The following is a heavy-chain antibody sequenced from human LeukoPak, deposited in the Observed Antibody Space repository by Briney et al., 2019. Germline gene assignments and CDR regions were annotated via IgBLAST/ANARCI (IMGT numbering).Heavy chain of an antibody. V-gene: IGHV3-73*01. Sequence: TGGSLRLSCAASGLRFSASAMHWVRQASGKGLEWVGRIRVKDDNYATSYGASVKGRFTISRDDSKNTAYLQMNSLKTEDTAVYYCTSGDYNDYWGQGTLVTVSS. CDR1: GLRFSASA. J-gene: IGHJ4*02. CDR2: IRVKDDNYAT. D-gene: IGHD4-17*01. CDR3: TSGDYNDY.